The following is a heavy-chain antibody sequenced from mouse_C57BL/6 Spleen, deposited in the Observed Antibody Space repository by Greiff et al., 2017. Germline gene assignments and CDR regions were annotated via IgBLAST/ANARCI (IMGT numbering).Heavy chain of an antibody. CDR1: GYTFTSYW. Sequence: QVQLQQPGAELVKPGASVKLSCKASGYTFTSYWMQWVKQRPGQGLEWIGEIDPSDSYTNYNQKFKGKATLTVDTSSSTAYMQLSSLTSEDSAVYYCAREENYYGSSYGYFDVWGTGTTVTVSS. CDR3: AREENYYGSSYGYFDV. CDR2: IDPSDSYT. D-gene: IGHD1-1*01. V-gene: IGHV1-50*01. J-gene: IGHJ1*03.